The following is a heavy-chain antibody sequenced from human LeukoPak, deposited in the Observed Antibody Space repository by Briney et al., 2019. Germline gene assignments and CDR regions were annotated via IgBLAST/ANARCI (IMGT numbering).Heavy chain of an antibody. D-gene: IGHD3-10*01. CDR2: IYSGGST. CDR1: GFTVSSNY. Sequence: GGSLRLSCAASGFTVSSNYMSWVRQAPGKGLEWVSVIYSGGSTYYADSVKGRFTISRDNSKNTQYLQMNSLRAEDTAVYYCAAPARRYYGSGSYYLDYWGQGTLVTVSS. J-gene: IGHJ4*02. CDR3: AAPARRYYGSGSYYLDY. V-gene: IGHV3-66*01.